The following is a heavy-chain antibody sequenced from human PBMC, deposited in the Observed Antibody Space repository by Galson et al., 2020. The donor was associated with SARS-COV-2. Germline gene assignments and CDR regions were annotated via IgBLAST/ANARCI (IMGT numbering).Heavy chain of an antibody. CDR1: GGSISSYY. J-gene: IGHJ4*02. CDR3: ARGFDY. Sequence: ASEPLSLTCTVSGGSISSYYWSWIRQPPGKGLEWIGYIYYSGSTNYNPSLKSRVTISVDTSKNQFSLKLSSVTAADTAVYYCARGFDYWGQGILVTVSS. V-gene: IGHV4-59*01. CDR2: IYYSGST.